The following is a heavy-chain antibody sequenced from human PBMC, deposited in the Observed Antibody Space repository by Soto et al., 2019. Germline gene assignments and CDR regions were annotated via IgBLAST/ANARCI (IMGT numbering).Heavy chain of an antibody. Sequence: GGSLRLSCAASGFTFSSYAMHWVRQAPGKGLEWVAVISYDGSNKYYADSVKGRFTISRDNSKNTLYLQMNSLRAEDTAVYYCARDWHQAFDWLFYFDYWGQGTLVTVSS. J-gene: IGHJ4*02. CDR1: GFTFSSYA. V-gene: IGHV3-30-3*01. CDR2: ISYDGSNK. CDR3: ARDWHQAFDWLFYFDY. D-gene: IGHD3-9*01.